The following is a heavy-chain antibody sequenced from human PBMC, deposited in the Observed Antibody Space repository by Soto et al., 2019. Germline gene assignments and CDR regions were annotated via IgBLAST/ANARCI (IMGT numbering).Heavy chain of an antibody. V-gene: IGHV1-69*13. CDR2: IIPIFGTA. Sequence: SVKVSCKASGGTFSSYAISWVRQAPGQGLEWMGGIIPIFGTANYAQKLQGRVTITADESTSTAYMELSSLRSEDTAVYYCAARAERAGGPYYYGMDVWGQGATVTVS. J-gene: IGHJ6*02. CDR1: GGTFSSYA. CDR3: AARAERAGGPYYYGMDV. D-gene: IGHD6-13*01.